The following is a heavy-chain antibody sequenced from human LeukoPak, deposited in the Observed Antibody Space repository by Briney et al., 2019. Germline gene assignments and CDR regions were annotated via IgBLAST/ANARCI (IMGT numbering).Heavy chain of an antibody. D-gene: IGHD1-26*01. CDR1: GFTFSNYA. J-gene: IGHJ4*02. CDR3: VRDRGTYRPIDY. CDR2: ISYTGNYI. V-gene: IGHV3-21*04. Sequence: GGSLRLSCAASGFTFSNYAMSWVRQAPGKGLEWVSSISYTGNYIYYADSVKGRFTISRDNAQNSLYLQMNSLRAEDTAIYYCVRDRGTYRPIDYWGQGTLVTVSS.